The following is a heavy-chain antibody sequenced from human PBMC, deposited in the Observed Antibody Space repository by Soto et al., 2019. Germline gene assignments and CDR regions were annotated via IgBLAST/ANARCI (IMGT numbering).Heavy chain of an antibody. D-gene: IGHD6-13*01. J-gene: IGHJ4*02. Sequence: SETLSLTCTVSGGSVSSGSYYWSWIRQPPGKGLEWIGYIYYSGSTNYNPSLKSRVTISVDTSKNQFSLKLSSVTAADTAVYYCARVPIAAAGEYYFDYWGQGTLVTVSS. CDR3: ARVPIAAAGEYYFDY. CDR2: IYYSGST. CDR1: GGSVSSGSYY. V-gene: IGHV4-61*01.